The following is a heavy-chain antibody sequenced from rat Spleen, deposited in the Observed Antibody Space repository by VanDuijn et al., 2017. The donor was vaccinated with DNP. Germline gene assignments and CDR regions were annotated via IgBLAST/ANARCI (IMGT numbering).Heavy chain of an antibody. D-gene: IGHD4-1*01. V-gene: IGHV5-46*01. CDR1: GFSLTNHH. Sequence: VQLRESGPGLVQPSQTLSLACTVSGFSLTNHHVHWVRQAPKKGLEWVATISTSGSRTYYPDSVKGRFTISRDNAKSSLYLQMNSLKSEDTATYYCGKNTGYYFDHWGQGVMVTVSS. CDR3: GKNTGYYFDH. J-gene: IGHJ2*01. CDR2: ISTSGSRT.